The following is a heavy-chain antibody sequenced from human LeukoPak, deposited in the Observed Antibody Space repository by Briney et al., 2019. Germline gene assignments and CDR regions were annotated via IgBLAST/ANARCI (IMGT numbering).Heavy chain of an antibody. CDR1: GGSFSGYY. Sequence: SETLSLTCAVYGGSFSGYYWSWIRQPPGKGLEWIGEINHSGSTNYNPSLKSRVTISVDTSKNQFSLKLSSVTAEDTAVYYCARERDYDSSGYYVFGYWGQGTLVTVSS. D-gene: IGHD3-22*01. J-gene: IGHJ4*02. CDR3: ARERDYDSSGYYVFGY. V-gene: IGHV4-34*01. CDR2: INHSGST.